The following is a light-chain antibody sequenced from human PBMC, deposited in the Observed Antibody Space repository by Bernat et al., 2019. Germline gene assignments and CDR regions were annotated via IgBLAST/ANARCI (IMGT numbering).Light chain of an antibody. CDR1: QSVSSY. CDR2: DAS. Sequence: EIVLTPSPATLSLSPGERATLSCRASQSVSSYLAWYQQKPGQAPRLLIYDASNRATGIPARFSGSGSVTDFTLTISSLGPEDFAVYYCQQRSNWPRTFGQGTKLEI. V-gene: IGKV3-11*01. CDR3: QQRSNWPRT. J-gene: IGKJ2*01.